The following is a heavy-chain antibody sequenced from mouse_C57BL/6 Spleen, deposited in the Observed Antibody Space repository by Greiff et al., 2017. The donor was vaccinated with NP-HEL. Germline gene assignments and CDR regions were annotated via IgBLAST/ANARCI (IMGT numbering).Heavy chain of an antibody. CDR3: ARAYYYGSSYDAMDY. V-gene: IGHV14-3*01. CDR2: IDPANGNT. Sequence: DVKLQESVAELVRPGASVKLSCTASGFNIKNTYMHWVKQRPEQGLEWIGRIDPANGNTKYAPKFQGKATITADTSSNTAYLQLSSLTSEDTAIYYCARAYYYGSSYDAMDYWGQGTSVTVSS. J-gene: IGHJ4*01. D-gene: IGHD1-1*01. CDR1: GFNIKNTY.